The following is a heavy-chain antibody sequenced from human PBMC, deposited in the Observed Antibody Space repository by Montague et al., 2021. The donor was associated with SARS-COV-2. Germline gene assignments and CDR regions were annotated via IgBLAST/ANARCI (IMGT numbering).Heavy chain of an antibody. D-gene: IGHD1-26*01. CDR2: VYASAIT. CDR1: GGSISSHSYY. J-gene: IGHJ5*01. CDR3: ISGLASVDS. Sequence: TLSLTCTVSGGSISSHSYYWSCIRQPAGKGLEWMGHVYASAITNYNPSLKSRVTISLDTSKNSCSMRLSSVTAADTALYYCISGLASVDSWGQGTLVTVSS. V-gene: IGHV4-61*09.